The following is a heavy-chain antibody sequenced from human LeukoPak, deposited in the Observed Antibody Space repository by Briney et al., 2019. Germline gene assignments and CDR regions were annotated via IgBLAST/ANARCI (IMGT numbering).Heavy chain of an antibody. J-gene: IGHJ4*02. V-gene: IGHV3-11*06. CDR1: GFTFSDYY. Sequence: GGSLRLSCAASGFTFSDYYMSWIRQAPGKGLEYVSRIRSSGDRTNYADSVKGRFTISRDNAKNSLYLQMNSLRDEDTAVYYCARAFGLTDYWGQGTLVTVSS. CDR2: IRSSGDRT. D-gene: IGHD3/OR15-3a*01. CDR3: ARAFGLTDY.